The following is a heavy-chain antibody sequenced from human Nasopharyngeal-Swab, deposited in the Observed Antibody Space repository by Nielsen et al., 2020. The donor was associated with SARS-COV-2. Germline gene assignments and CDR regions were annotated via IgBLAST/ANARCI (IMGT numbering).Heavy chain of an antibody. J-gene: IGHJ5*02. V-gene: IGHV4-4*02. CDR2: IYHSGST. D-gene: IGHD3-10*01. CDR3: ATTRDYYGSESHGIDP. CDR1: GGSISSSNW. Sequence: SETLSLTCAVSGGSISSSNWWSWVRQPPGKGLEWIGEIYHSGSTNYNPSLKSRVTISVDKSKNQFSLKLSSVTAADTAVYYCATTRDYYGSESHGIDPWGQGTLVTVSS.